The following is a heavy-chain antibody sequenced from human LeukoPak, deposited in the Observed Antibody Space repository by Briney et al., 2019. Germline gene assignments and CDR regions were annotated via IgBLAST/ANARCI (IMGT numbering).Heavy chain of an antibody. D-gene: IGHD2-2*01. V-gene: IGHV1-46*01. CDR3: ARADVPAAVYYYGMDV. J-gene: IGHJ6*02. Sequence: ASVKVSCKASGYTFTSYYMHLVRQAPGQGLEWMGIINPSGGSTSYAQKFQGRVTMTTDTSTSTAYMELRSLRSDDTAVYYCARADVPAAVYYYGMDVWGQGTTVTVSS. CDR1: GYTFTSYY. CDR2: INPSGGST.